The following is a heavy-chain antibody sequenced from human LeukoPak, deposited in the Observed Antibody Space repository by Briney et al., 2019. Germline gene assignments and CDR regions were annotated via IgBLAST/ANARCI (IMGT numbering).Heavy chain of an antibody. V-gene: IGHV4-39*07. CDR3: ARDLKDLYYYDSSGYYTDAFDI. Sequence: SETLSLTCTVSGGSISSSSYYWGWIRQPPGKGLEWIGSIYYSGSTYYNPSLKSRVTISVDTSKNQFSLKLSSVTAAGTAVYYCARDLKDLYYYDSSGYYTDAFDIWGQGTMVTVSS. D-gene: IGHD3-22*01. CDR2: IYYSGST. CDR1: GGSISSSSYY. J-gene: IGHJ3*02.